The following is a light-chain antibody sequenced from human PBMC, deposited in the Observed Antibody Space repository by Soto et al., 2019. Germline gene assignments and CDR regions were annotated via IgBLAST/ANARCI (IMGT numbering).Light chain of an antibody. CDR3: QHYGTSAL. CDR1: QSVSDSY. J-gene: IGKJ3*01. V-gene: IGKV3-20*01. Sequence: EIVLTQSPGTLSLSPGERATLSCRASQSVSDSYFAWYQQNPGQAPRLLIYASTRATGIPDRFSGSGSGTDFTLTISRLEPEAFAVYYCQHYGTSALFGPGTKVDIK. CDR2: AS.